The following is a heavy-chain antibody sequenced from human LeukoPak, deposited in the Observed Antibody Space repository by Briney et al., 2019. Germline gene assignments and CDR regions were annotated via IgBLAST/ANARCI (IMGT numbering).Heavy chain of an antibody. CDR2: IKQDGSEK. J-gene: IGHJ4*02. V-gene: IGHV3-7*01. Sequence: GGSLRLSCAASGFTFSSFGMNWVRQAPGKGLEWVPNIKQDGSEKYYVDSVKGRFTISRDNAKNSRDLQMNSLRAEDTAVYYCRASEGAFDYWGRGTLVTVSS. CDR3: RASEGAFDY. CDR1: GFTFSSFG.